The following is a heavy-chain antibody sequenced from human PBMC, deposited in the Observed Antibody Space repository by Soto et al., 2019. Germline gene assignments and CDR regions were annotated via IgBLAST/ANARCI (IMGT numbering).Heavy chain of an antibody. J-gene: IGHJ4*02. CDR2: IYTSGST. D-gene: IGHD4-17*01. CDR3: ARTRFVDYGDYDLDY. CDR1: GGSISRYY. V-gene: IGHV4-4*07. Sequence: PSETLSLTSTVSGGSISRYYWSWLRQPAGKGLEWIGRIYTSGSTNYNPSLKSRVTLSVDTSKNHFSLKLSSVTAADTAVYYCARTRFVDYGDYDLDYWSQGTLVTVSS.